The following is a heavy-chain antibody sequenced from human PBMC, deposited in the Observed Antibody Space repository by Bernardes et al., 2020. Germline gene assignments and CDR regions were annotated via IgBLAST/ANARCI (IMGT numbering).Heavy chain of an antibody. CDR3: ARARTAAADPWFDP. CDR2: IYYSGST. D-gene: IGHD6-13*01. CDR1: GGSISSYY. V-gene: IGHV4-59*01. Sequence: SETLTLTCTVSGGSISSYYWSWIRQPPGKGLEWIGYIYYSGSTNYNPSLKSRVTISVDTSKNQFSLKLSSVTAADTAVYYCARARTAAADPWFDPWGQGTLVTVSS. J-gene: IGHJ5*02.